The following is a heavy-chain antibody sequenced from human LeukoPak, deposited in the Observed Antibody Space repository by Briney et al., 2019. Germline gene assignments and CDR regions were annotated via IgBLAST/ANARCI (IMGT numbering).Heavy chain of an antibody. J-gene: IGHJ4*02. CDR1: GFTFSSYA. CDR3: VSAPMSGYTYTLGF. CDR2: ISGSGGST. D-gene: IGHD5-18*01. Sequence: GGSLRLSCAASGFTFSSYAMSWVRQAPGKGLEWVSAISGSGGSTYYADSVKGRFTISRDNAKNTLYLQMNGLRAEDTAVYYCVSAPMSGYTYTLGFWGQGTLVTVSS. V-gene: IGHV3-23*01.